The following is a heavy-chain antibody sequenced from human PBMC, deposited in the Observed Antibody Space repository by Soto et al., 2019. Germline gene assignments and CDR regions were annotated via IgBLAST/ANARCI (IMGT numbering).Heavy chain of an antibody. V-gene: IGHV3-9*01. CDR1: GFTFDDYA. CDR2: ISWNSGSI. Sequence: GGSLRLSCAASGFTFDDYAMHWVRQAPGKGLEWVSGISWNSGSIGYADSVKGRFTISRDNAKNSLYLQMNSLRAEDTALYYCAKGKYYDILTGYYRDYYYYMDVWGKGTTVTVSS. CDR3: AKGKYYDILTGYYRDYYYYMDV. D-gene: IGHD3-9*01. J-gene: IGHJ6*03.